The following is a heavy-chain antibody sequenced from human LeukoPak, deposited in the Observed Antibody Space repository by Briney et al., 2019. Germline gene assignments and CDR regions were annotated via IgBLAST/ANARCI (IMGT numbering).Heavy chain of an antibody. D-gene: IGHD4-17*01. J-gene: IGHJ4*02. CDR1: GGSISSSRYY. Sequence: SETLSLTCTVSGGSISSSRYYWGWIRQPPGKGLEWIGSIYYSGSTYYNPSLKSRVTISVDTSKNQFSLKLSSVTAADTAVYYCARLEPDYGLDYWGQGTLVTVSS. V-gene: IGHV4-39*01. CDR3: ARLEPDYGLDY. CDR2: IYYSGST.